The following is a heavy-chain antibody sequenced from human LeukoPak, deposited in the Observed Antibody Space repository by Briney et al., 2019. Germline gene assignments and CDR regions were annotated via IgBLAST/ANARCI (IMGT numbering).Heavy chain of an antibody. D-gene: IGHD6-13*01. CDR1: GFTFSSYE. CDR3: ARERGGSWYFFVD. J-gene: IGHJ4*02. CDR2: ISSSGSTI. V-gene: IGHV3-48*03. Sequence: PGGSLRLSCAASGFTFSSYEVNWVRQAPGKGLEWVSYISSSGSTIYYADSVKGRFTISRDNAKNSLYLQMNSLRAEDTAVYYCARERGGSWYFFVDWGQGTLVTVSS.